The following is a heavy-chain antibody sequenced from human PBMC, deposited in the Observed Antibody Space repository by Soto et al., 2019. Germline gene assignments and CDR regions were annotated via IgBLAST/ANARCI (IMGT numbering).Heavy chain of an antibody. CDR1: RGTFSSDA. Sequence: QVQLVQSGAEVKEPGSSVKVSCKPSRGTFSSDAVSWVRQAPGQGLEWMGGIIPMYGPVKYAQKFQGRLTLTAYDATDTAYMELSSLRSEDTSVYYCARDRRVCSGFNCETETYWGGDNWGQGTLVTVSS. CDR3: ARDRRVCSGFNCETETYWGGDN. D-gene: IGHD7-27*01. J-gene: IGHJ4*02. V-gene: IGHV1-69*01. CDR2: IIPMYGPV.